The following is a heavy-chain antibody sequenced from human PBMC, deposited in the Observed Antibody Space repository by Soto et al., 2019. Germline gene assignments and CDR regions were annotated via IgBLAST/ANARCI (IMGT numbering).Heavy chain of an antibody. CDR1: GFTFSSYW. D-gene: IGHD4-17*01. CDR2: IMQDGSEK. Sequence: EVQLVESGGGLVQPGGSLRLSCAASGFTFSSYWMSWVRQAPGQGLEWVANIMQDGSEKYYVDSVKGRFTISRDNAKNSLYLQMNSLRAEDTAVYYCAGGVYDFDYWGQGTLVTVSS. V-gene: IGHV3-7*04. CDR3: AGGVYDFDY. J-gene: IGHJ4*02.